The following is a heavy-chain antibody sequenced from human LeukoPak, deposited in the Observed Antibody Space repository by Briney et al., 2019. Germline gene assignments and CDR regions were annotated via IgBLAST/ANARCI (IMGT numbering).Heavy chain of an antibody. D-gene: IGHD4-17*01. CDR1: GGSISSSSYY. CDR3: ARIYGDYVYYYYMDV. J-gene: IGHJ6*03. V-gene: IGHV4-39*01. Sequence: SETLSLTCTVSGGSISSSSYYWGWIRQPPGKGLEWIGSIYYSGSTYYNPSLKSRVTISVDTSKNQFSLKLSPVTAADTAVYYCARIYGDYVYYYYMDVWGKGTTVTVSS. CDR2: IYYSGST.